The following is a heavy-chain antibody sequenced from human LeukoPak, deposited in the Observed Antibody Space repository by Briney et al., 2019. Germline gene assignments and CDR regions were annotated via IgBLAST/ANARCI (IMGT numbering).Heavy chain of an antibody. D-gene: IGHD6-13*01. CDR3: ARGAAAAGYYFDY. V-gene: IGHV3-21*01. CDR2: ISSSSSYI. CDR1: GFTFSSYS. Sequence: GGSLRLTCAASGFTFSSYSMNWVRQAPGKGLEWVSSISSSSSYIYYADSVKGRFTISRDNAKNSLYLQMNSLRAEDTAVYYCARGAAAAGYYFDYWGQGTLVTVSS. J-gene: IGHJ4*02.